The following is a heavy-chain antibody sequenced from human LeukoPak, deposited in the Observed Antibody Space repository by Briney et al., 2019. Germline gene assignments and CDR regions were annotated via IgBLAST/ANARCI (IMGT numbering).Heavy chain of an antibody. J-gene: IGHJ3*02. CDR1: GGSISSGGYY. CDR2: IYHSGST. V-gene: IGHV4-30-2*01. CDR3: ARDKGSEYSSSTGAFDI. Sequence: SQTLSLTCTVSGGSISSGGYYWSWIRQPPGKGLEWIGYIYHSGSTYYNPSLKSRVTISVDRSKNQFSLKLSSVTAADTAVYYCARDKGSEYSSSTGAFDIWGQGTMVTVSS. D-gene: IGHD6-6*01.